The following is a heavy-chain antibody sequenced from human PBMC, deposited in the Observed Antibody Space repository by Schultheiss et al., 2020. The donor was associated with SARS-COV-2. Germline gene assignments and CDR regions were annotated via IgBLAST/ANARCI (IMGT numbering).Heavy chain of an antibody. CDR1: GFTFSGSA. CDR3: AKDVEYINY. J-gene: IGHJ4*02. Sequence: GESLKISCAASGFTFSGSAMHWVRQASGKGLEWVANIKQDGSEKYYVDSVKGRFTISRDNAKNSLYLQMNSLRAEDTALYYCAKDVEYINYWGQGTLVTVSS. V-gene: IGHV3-7*05. CDR2: IKQDGSEK. D-gene: IGHD6-6*01.